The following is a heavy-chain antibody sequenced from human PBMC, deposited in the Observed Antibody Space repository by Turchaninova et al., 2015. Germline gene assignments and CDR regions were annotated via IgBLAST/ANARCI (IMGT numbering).Heavy chain of an antibody. V-gene: IGHV4-39*07. CDR1: GGSISGSTYY. J-gene: IGHJ4*02. Sequence: QLQLQESGPGLVKPSETLSLTCTVSGGSISGSTYYWGWVRQPPGKGPEWLGSVYYSGSAYYSPSLKSRVTVSVDTYKNRFSLKVRALTAADTATYYCAKGYYNVLTGYPKNFDYWGQGTLVTVSS. CDR2: VYYSGSA. CDR3: AKGYYNVLTGYPKNFDY. D-gene: IGHD3-9*01.